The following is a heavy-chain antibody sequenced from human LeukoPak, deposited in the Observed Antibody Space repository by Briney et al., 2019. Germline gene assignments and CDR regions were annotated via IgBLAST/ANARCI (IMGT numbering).Heavy chain of an antibody. V-gene: IGHV3-33*08. Sequence: PGGSLRLSCAASGFTFSDSDMHWVRQAPGKGLEWVALIWSRGTTKYYADSLKGRFTISRDNSNNTLYLQMSSLSAEDTAVYFCVRRGSSSSFDYWGQGTLVTVSS. CDR2: IWSRGTTK. J-gene: IGHJ4*02. D-gene: IGHD6-6*01. CDR1: GFTFSDSD. CDR3: VRRGSSSSFDY.